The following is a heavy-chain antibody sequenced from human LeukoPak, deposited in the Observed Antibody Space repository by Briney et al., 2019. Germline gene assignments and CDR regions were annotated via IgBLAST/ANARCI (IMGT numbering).Heavy chain of an antibody. V-gene: IGHV4-39*01. CDR2: LYYSGST. D-gene: IGHD3-10*01. CDR1: GGSFSNSNYF. J-gene: IGHJ4*02. Sequence: SETLSLTCTVSGGSFSNSNYFWAWIRQPPGTVLEWIGSLYYSGSTYYNLSLKSRVSISLDTSKNQFSLKLSSVTAADTAVYYCARQSRYYGSGSPIFDYWGQGTLVTVSS. CDR3: ARQSRYYGSGSPIFDY.